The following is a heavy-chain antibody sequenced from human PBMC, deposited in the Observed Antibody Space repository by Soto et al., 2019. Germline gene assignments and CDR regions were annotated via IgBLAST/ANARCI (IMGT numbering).Heavy chain of an antibody. V-gene: IGHV1-69*01. CDR2: MIRIFGTA. J-gene: IGHJ6*02. CDR1: GDTFSSYA. D-gene: IGHD3-16*01. CDR3: ARDRSDYRSSASPMDV. Sequence: QVQLVQSGAEVKKPGSSVKVSCKASGDTFSSYAISWVRQAPGQGLEWMGGMIRIFGTANYAQKFQGRVTITADESTSTAYMEFSGLRSEDTAVYYCARDRSDYRSSASPMDVWGQGTTVTVSS.